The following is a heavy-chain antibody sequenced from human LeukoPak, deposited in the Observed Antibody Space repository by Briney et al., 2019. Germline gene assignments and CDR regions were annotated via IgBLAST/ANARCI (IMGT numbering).Heavy chain of an antibody. CDR3: ARERGTYYYDT. CDR2: INHSGST. J-gene: IGHJ5*02. V-gene: IGHV4-34*01. Sequence: SETLSLTCAVYGGSFSGYYWSWIRQPPGKGLEWIGEINHSGSTNYNPSLKSRVTISVDTSKNQFSPKLSSVTAADTAVYYCARERGTYYYDTWGQGTLVTVSS. CDR1: GGSFSGYY. D-gene: IGHD3-22*01.